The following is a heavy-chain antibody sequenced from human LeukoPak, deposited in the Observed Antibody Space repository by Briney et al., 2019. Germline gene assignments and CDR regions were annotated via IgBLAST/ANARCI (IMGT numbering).Heavy chain of an antibody. V-gene: IGHV3-15*01. CDR3: TTGYGHSDFDY. D-gene: IGHD3-3*02. J-gene: IGHJ4*02. Sequence: PGGSLRLSCAASGVTITNARMGWVRQAPGKGLEWVGLMKSKIDVGTTDFAAPVKGIFTISIDDSKHPLYLQMNRLKSEDTGVYYCTTGYGHSDFDYWGQGTLVPVSS. CDR1: GVTITNAR. CDR2: MKSKIDVGTT.